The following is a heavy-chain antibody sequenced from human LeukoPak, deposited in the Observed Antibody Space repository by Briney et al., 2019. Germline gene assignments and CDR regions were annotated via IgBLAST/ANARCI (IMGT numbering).Heavy chain of an antibody. CDR2: ISSDGGTT. V-gene: IGHV3-23*01. CDR1: GFIFSSNA. J-gene: IGHJ3*02. D-gene: IGHD3-3*02. CDR3: ARDLSGLDAFDI. Sequence: GGSLRLSCVASGFIFSSNAMSWVRQAPGKGLEWVSGISSDGGTTYYADSVKGRFTISRDNSRNTLYLQMNSLRAEDTAVYSCARDLSGLDAFDIWGQGTMVTVSS.